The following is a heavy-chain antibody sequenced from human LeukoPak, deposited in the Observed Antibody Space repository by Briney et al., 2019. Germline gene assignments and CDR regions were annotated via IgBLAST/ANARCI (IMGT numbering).Heavy chain of an antibody. CDR3: ASPDY. CDR1: GYSIDSSNW. J-gene: IGHJ4*02. Sequence: SETLSLTCAVSGYSIDSSNWWGWIRQPPGKGLEWIGYIYYSGSTYYNPSLKSRVTISVDTSKNQFSLKLSSVTAADTAVYYCASPDYWGREPWSPSPQ. V-gene: IGHV4-28*01. CDR2: IYYSGST.